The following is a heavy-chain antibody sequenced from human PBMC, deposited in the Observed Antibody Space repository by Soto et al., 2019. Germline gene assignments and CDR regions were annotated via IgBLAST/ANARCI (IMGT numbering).Heavy chain of an antibody. CDR2: SRDKVHSHTT. V-gene: IGHV3-72*01. CDR3: ARGVVSTGYFDY. Sequence: GGSLRLSCAASGFTFSDHYMDWVRQAPGKGLEWVGRSRDKVHSHTTEYAASVKGRFTISRGDSENSLYLQMNSLKTEDTAVYYCARGVVSTGYFDYWGQRTLVTVCS. CDR1: GFTFSDHY. J-gene: IGHJ4*02. D-gene: IGHD5-12*01.